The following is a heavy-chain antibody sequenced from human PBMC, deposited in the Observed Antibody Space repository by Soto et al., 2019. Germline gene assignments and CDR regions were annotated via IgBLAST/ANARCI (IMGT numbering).Heavy chain of an antibody. CDR2: VSYDGTKQ. D-gene: IGHD3-22*01. Sequence: QVQLVESGGGVVQPGRSLRVSCAASGFTFSHYAMHWVRHAPGKGLEWVAVVSYDGTKQFYADSVKGRFTISRDSSKSTLYLQMNNLRDEDTAVYYCASDRVYYYDSSGYYNFDFWGQGTLVTVSS. CDR3: ASDRVYYYDSSGYYNFDF. J-gene: IGHJ4*02. CDR1: GFTFSHYA. V-gene: IGHV3-30-3*01.